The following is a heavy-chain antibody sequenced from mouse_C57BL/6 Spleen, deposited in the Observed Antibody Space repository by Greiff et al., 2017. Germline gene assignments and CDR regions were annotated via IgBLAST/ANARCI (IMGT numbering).Heavy chain of an antibody. CDR2: IDPSDSYT. V-gene: IGHV1-50*01. J-gene: IGHJ2*01. CDR3: ARRIGYHYFDY. D-gene: IGHD2-2*01. Sequence: QVQLQQPGAELVKPGASVKLSCKASGYTFTSYWMQWVKQRPGQGLEWIGEIDPSDSYTNYNQKFKGKATLTVDTSSSTAYMQLSSLTSEDSAVYYCARRIGYHYFDYWGQGTTLTVSS. CDR1: GYTFTSYW.